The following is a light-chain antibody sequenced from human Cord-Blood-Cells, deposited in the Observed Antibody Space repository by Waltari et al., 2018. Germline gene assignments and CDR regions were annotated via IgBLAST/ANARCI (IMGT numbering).Light chain of an antibody. CDR2: AAS. J-gene: IGKJ1*01. V-gene: IGKV1-8*01. Sequence: AIRMTQSPSPFSASTGDRVTITCRASPGISSYLAWYQQKPGKAPKLLIYAASTLQSGVPSRFSGSGSGTDFTLTISCLQSEDFATYYCQQYYSYPRTFGQGTKVEIK. CDR1: PGISSY. CDR3: QQYYSYPRT.